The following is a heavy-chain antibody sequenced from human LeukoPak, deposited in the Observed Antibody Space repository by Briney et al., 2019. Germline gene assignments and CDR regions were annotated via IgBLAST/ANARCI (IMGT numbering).Heavy chain of an antibody. J-gene: IGHJ5*02. CDR2: IYYSGST. Sequence: SETLSLTCTVSGGSISSSSYYWGWIRQPPGKGLEWIGSIYYSGSTYYNPSLKSRVTISVDTSKNQFSLKLSSVTAADTAVYYCARDRNLWFGGATRKYNWFDPWGQGTLVTVSS. V-gene: IGHV4-39*07. D-gene: IGHD3-10*01. CDR1: GGSISSSSYY. CDR3: ARDRNLWFGGATRKYNWFDP.